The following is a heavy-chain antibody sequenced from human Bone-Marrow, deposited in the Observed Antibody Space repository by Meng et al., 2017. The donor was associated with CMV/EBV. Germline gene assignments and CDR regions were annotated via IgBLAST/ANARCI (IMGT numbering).Heavy chain of an antibody. J-gene: IGHJ4*02. V-gene: IGHV3-7*01. D-gene: IGHD2-15*01. CDR3: ARRMVDY. Sequence: GGSLRLSCVASGFSFSRYWMTWVCQAPGKGLEWVANIKEDAGEKYYVDSVKGRFTISRDNAKNSVYLQMNSLRAEDTAVYYCARRMVDYWGQGTLVTVSS. CDR2: IKEDAGEK. CDR1: GFSFSRYW.